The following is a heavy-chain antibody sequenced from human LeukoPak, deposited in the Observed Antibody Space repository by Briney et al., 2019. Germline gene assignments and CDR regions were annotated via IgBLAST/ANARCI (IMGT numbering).Heavy chain of an antibody. CDR2: IIPIFGTA. V-gene: IGHV1-69*01. J-gene: IGHJ4*02. CDR3: ARDGHKDGYNSFYFDY. Sequence: SVKVSCKASGGTFSSYAISWVRQAPGQGLEWMGGIIPIFGTANYAQKFQSRVTITADESTSTAYMELSSLRSEDTAVYYCARDGHKDGYNSFYFDYWGQGTLVTVSS. CDR1: GGTFSSYA. D-gene: IGHD5-24*01.